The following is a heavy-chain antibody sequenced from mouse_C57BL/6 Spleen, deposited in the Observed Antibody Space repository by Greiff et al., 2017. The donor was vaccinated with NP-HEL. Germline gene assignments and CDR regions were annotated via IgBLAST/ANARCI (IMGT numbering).Heavy chain of an antibody. CDR2: INYDGSCT. CDR1: GFTFSDYY. D-gene: IGHD2-4*01. J-gene: IGHJ1*03. Sequence: EVMLVESEGGLVQPGSSMKLSCTASGFTFSDYYMAWVRQVPEKGLEWVANINYDGSCTYYLDSLKSRFIISRDTAKNTPYLQMSSLKSEDAATYCCGSGGGLRRYFDVWGTGTTVTVSS. CDR3: GSGGGLRRYFDV. V-gene: IGHV5-16*01.